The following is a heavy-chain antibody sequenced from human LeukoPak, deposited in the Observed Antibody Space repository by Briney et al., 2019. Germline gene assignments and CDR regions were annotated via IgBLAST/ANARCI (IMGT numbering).Heavy chain of an antibody. Sequence: ASVKVSCKASGYTFTGYYMHWVRQAPGQGLEWMGWINPNSGGTNYAQKFQGRVTMTRDTSISTAYMELSRLRFDDRAVYYCASGSSYDSSGRGFDYWGQETLVTVSS. CDR3: ASGSSYDSSGRGFDY. CDR2: INPNSGGT. J-gene: IGHJ4*02. D-gene: IGHD3-22*01. V-gene: IGHV1-2*02. CDR1: GYTFTGYY.